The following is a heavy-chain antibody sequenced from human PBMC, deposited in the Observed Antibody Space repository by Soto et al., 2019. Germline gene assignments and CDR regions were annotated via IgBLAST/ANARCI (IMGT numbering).Heavy chain of an antibody. J-gene: IGHJ6*02. D-gene: IGHD2-2*01. CDR1: GFTFSSYG. Sequence: QVQLVESGGGVVQPGRSLRLSCAASGFTFSSYGMHWVRQAPGKGLEWVAVISYDGSNKYYADSVKGRFTISRDNSKNTLYRQMNSLRAEDTAVYYCAKGPAIVLVPAAMNSYYGMDVWGQGTTVTVSS. CDR3: AKGPAIVLVPAAMNSYYGMDV. CDR2: ISYDGSNK. V-gene: IGHV3-30*18.